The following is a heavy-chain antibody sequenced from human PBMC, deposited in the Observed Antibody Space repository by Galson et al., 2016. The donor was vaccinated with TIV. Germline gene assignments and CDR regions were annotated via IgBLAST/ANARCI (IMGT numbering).Heavy chain of an antibody. CDR3: ATDRNTAMDTYYYYYGVDV. V-gene: IGHV1-69*13. CDR2: IIPLFSTP. Sequence: SVKVSCKASGGSFSSYVITWVRQAPGQGLEWMGGIIPLFSTPNYAQKFQGRVTITADESTSTAYMELSRLRSEDTAIYYCATDRNTAMDTYYYYYGVDVWGQGTTVTVSS. D-gene: IGHD5-18*01. CDR1: GGSFSSYV. J-gene: IGHJ6*02.